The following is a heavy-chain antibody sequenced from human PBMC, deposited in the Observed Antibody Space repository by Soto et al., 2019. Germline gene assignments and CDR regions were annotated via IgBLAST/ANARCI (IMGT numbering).Heavy chain of an antibody. D-gene: IGHD1-26*01. CDR2: IAYDGTIK. Sequence: QEQLVESGGDVVQPGRSLTLSCAASGFTFSANAMHWVRQAPGKGLEWVAVIAYDGTIKIYRDSVKGRFTISRDDSKSTLYLQMNSLRPEDTAVYYCAIDKINGAPESLDSWGPGTLVTVSS. CDR3: AIDKINGAPESLDS. CDR1: GFTFSANA. J-gene: IGHJ4*02. V-gene: IGHV3-30-3*01.